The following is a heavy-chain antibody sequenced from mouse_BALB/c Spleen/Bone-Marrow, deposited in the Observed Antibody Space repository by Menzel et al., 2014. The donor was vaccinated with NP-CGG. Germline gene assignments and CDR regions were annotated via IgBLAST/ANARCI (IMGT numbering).Heavy chain of an antibody. J-gene: IGHJ3*01. CDR3: TRSGPGFAY. CDR1: GYTFTSYY. CDR2: INPSSGGT. V-gene: IGHV1S81*02. Sequence: VKLVESGAELVKPGASVKLSCKASGYTFTSYYMYWVKQRPGQGLEWVGEINPSSGGTNFNEKVKSKATLTVDKSSSTAYMQLSSLTSEDSAVYYCTRSGPGFAYWGQGTLVTVSA.